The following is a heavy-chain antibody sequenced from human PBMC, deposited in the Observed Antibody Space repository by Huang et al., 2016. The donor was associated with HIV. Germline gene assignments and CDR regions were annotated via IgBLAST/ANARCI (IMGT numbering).Heavy chain of an antibody. D-gene: IGHD2-21*01. Sequence: QVHLQQWGSGLLRPSETLSRTCAVYGGSFSNHYWSWVRRSPGKGLEWIGEINHSGSTNYNPSLKSRVTMSIDTSKNQFSLNLTSVTAADTALYFCARGRDIGAMDTVDDALDIWAQGAKVTVCS. CDR3: ARGRDIGAMDTVDDALDI. V-gene: IGHV4-34*02. J-gene: IGHJ3*02. CDR2: INHSGST. CDR1: GGSFSNHY.